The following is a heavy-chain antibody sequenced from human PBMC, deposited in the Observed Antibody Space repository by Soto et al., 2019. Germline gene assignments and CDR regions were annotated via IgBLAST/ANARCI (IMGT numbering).Heavy chain of an antibody. V-gene: IGHV3-30*18. D-gene: IGHD3-16*01. CDR1: GFTSSNYG. CDR2: ISYDGSKK. CDR3: AKAPLRPYVFDY. J-gene: IGHJ4*02. Sequence: QVQLVDSGGGVVQPGRSLRLSCAASGFTSSNYGMHWVRQAPGKRLEWVALISYDGSKKYYADSVKGRFTISRDNSENTLYLQTNRLSPVDMAVYYCAKAPLRPYVFDYWGQGTLVIVSS.